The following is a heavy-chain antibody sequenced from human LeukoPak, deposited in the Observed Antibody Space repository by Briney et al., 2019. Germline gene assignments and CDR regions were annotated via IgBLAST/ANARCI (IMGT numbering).Heavy chain of an antibody. CDR3: ARDRSELRFFDWFLDF. J-gene: IGHJ4*02. V-gene: IGHV1-2*02. Sequence: ASVKVSCRASGYTFTGSYIHWVRQAPGQGLEWMGWINTNSGGTNYAQKFQGRVTMTRDTSISTAYMELRRLTSDDTAVYHWARDRSELRFFDWFLDFWGQGTLVTVSS. CDR1: GYTFTGSY. D-gene: IGHD3-9*01. CDR2: INTNSGGT.